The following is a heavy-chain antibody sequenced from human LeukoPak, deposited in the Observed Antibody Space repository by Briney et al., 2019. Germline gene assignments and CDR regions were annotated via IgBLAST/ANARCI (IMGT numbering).Heavy chain of an antibody. J-gene: IGHJ4*02. D-gene: IGHD2-8*01. Sequence: SETLSLTCTVSGGSISSYYWSWLRQPPGKGLEGIGYIYYSGNTNYTPSLKSRVTISVDTSKNQFSLKLTSVTAADTAVYYCARGEWTFDYWGQGTLVTVSS. V-gene: IGHV4-59*01. CDR3: ARGEWTFDY. CDR1: GGSISSYY. CDR2: IYYSGNT.